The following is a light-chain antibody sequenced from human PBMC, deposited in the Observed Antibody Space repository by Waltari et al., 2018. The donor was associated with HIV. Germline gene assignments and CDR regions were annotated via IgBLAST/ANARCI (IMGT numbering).Light chain of an antibody. CDR2: DDS. Sequence: SYVRTQPPSVSVAPGQTARITCGGTDIETKNVHWYQQKPGQAPVLVVYDDSDRPSGIPERFSGSNSGNTATLTITRVEAGDEADYYCQVWDPSSDHVVFGGGTKLTVL. CDR3: QVWDPSSDHVV. V-gene: IGLV3-21*02. J-gene: IGLJ2*01. CDR1: DIETKN.